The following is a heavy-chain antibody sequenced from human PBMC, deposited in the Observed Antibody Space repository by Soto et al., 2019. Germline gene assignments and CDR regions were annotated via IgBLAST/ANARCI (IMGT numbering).Heavy chain of an antibody. Sequence: QVQLQESGPGLVKPSQTLSLTCTVSGGSISSGGYYWSWIRQHPGKGLEWIGYIYYSGSTYNTPSLKSRVTISVDTSKNQFSLKLSSVTAADTAVYYCARVRDVDLRDFDYWGQGTLVTVSS. D-gene: IGHD3-10*01. CDR3: ARVRDVDLRDFDY. CDR1: GGSISSGGYY. V-gene: IGHV4-31*03. J-gene: IGHJ4*02. CDR2: IYYSGST.